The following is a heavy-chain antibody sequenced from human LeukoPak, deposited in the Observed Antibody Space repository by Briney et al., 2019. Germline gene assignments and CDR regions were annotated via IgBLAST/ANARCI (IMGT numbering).Heavy chain of an antibody. CDR1: GGSISSGGYS. CDR2: IYHSGST. D-gene: IGHD3-22*01. Sequence: SETLSLTCAVSGGSISSGGYSWRWIRQPPGKGLEWIGYIYHSGSTYYNPSLKSRVTISVDRSKNQFSLKLSSVTAADTAVYYCARWQLYDSKRRGNAFDIWGQGTMVTVSS. CDR3: ARWQLYDSKRRGNAFDI. J-gene: IGHJ3*02. V-gene: IGHV4-30-2*01.